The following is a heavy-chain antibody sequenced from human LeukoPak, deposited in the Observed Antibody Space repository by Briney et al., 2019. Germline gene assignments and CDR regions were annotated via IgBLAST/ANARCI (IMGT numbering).Heavy chain of an antibody. CDR1: RFTFSSYG. J-gene: IGHJ3*02. CDR2: ISYDGKNE. CDR3: ARDRRDAFSSSWYYLPDAFDI. V-gene: IGHV3-30*03. D-gene: IGHD6-13*01. Sequence: GGSLRLSCAASRFTFSSYGMHWVRQAPGKGLEWVAGISYDGKNEYYADSVKGRFTISRDNSKNTLYLQMNSLRAEDTAVYYCARDRRDAFSSSWYYLPDAFDIWGQGTMVTVSS.